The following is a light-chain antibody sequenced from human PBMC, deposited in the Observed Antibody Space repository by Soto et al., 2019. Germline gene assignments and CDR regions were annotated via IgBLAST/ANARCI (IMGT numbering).Light chain of an antibody. CDR1: QTFSNSF. CDR2: GAS. Sequence: EIVLTQSPGNLSLSPGERATLSCRASQTFSNSFLSWFQQIPGQAPRLLIYGASMRATGIPDRFSGSGSGTDFTLTISRLEPEDFAVYYCHQYNFWPSFGQGTKVDNK. CDR3: HQYNFWPS. V-gene: IGKV3-20*01. J-gene: IGKJ1*01.